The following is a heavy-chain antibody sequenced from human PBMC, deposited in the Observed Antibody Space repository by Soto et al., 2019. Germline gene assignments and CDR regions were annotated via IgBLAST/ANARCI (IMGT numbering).Heavy chain of an antibody. CDR2: MKQEGSEK. Sequence: GGSLRLSCAASGFTFNTYWMTWVRQTPGKGLEWVANMKQEGSEKYYVDSVKGRFTIARDNAKNSLYLQMNSLRAEDTAVYYCARALRGYGGYAFDYWGQGTLVTVSS. V-gene: IGHV3-7*01. CDR1: GFTFNTYW. CDR3: ARALRGYGGYAFDY. D-gene: IGHD5-12*01. J-gene: IGHJ4*02.